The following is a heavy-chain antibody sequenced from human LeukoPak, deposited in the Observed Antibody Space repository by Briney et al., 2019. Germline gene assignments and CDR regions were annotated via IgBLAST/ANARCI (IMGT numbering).Heavy chain of an antibody. J-gene: IGHJ6*04. CDR3: ARRGQWPGLHYYYGMDV. CDR1: GFTFSSYE. Sequence: AGGSLRLSCAGSGFTFSSYEMNWVRQAPGKGLEWVSYISSSGSTIYYADSVKGRFTISRDNAKNSLYLQMNSLRAEDTAVYYCARRGQWPGLHYYYGMDVWGKGTTVTVSS. V-gene: IGHV3-48*03. D-gene: IGHD6-19*01. CDR2: ISSSGSTI.